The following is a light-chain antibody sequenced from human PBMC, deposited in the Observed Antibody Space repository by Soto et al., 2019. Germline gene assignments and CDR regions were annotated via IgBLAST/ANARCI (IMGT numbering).Light chain of an antibody. CDR1: SSDVGTYNY. CDR2: EVS. Sequence: QSALTQPASVSGSPGQSISISCTGTSSDVGTYNYVSWYQHHPGKAPKLMIYEVSNRPSGISNRFSGSKSVNTASLTISGLQAEDEADYYCSSSATSTTAFGGGTELTVL. J-gene: IGLJ2*01. CDR3: SSSATSTTA. V-gene: IGLV2-14*01.